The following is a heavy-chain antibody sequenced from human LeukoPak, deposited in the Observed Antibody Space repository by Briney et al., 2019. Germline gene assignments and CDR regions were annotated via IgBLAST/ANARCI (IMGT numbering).Heavy chain of an antibody. V-gene: IGHV4-34*01. CDR3: ARDRAQYCSGGSCGDAFDI. CDR2: INHSGST. J-gene: IGHJ3*02. Sequence: PSETLSLTCAVSGASINNYYWNWIRQPPGKGLEWIGEINHSGSTNYNPSLKSRVTISVDTSKNQFSLKLSSVTAADTAVYYCARDRAQYCSGGSCGDAFDIWGQGTMVTVSS. D-gene: IGHD2-15*01. CDR1: GASINNYY.